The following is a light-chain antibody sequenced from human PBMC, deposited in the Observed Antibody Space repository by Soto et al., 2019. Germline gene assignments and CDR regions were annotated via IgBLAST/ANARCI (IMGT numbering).Light chain of an antibody. Sequence: QPVLTQSPSASASLGASVKLTCTLSSGHSSYAIAWHQQQPEKGPRYLMKPNSDGSHSKGDGIPDRFSGSSSGAERYLTISSLQSEDEADYYCQTWGTDIVVFGGGTKLTVL. V-gene: IGLV4-69*01. CDR3: QTWGTDIVV. CDR2: PNSDGSH. J-gene: IGLJ2*01. CDR1: SGHSSYA.